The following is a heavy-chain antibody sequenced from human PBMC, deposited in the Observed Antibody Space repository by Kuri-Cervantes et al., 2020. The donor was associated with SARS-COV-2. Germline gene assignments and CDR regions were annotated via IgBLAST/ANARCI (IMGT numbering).Heavy chain of an antibody. V-gene: IGHV4-34*01. D-gene: IGHD3-22*01. J-gene: IGHJ4*02. CDR3: ARLSIYDSSGYTDDY. Sequence: SETLSLTCGVYDGSFSGDYWSWIRQPPGKGLEWIGEINHSGNTNYNPSLKSRVTISVDTSKNQFSLKLSSVTAADTAVYYCARLSIYDSSGYTDDYWGQGTLVTVSS. CDR2: INHSGNT. CDR1: DGSFSGDY.